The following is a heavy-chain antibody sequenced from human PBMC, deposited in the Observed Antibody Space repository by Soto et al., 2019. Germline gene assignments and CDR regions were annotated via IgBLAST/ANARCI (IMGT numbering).Heavy chain of an antibody. D-gene: IGHD1-1*01. CDR3: VRDGTKTLRDWLDP. Sequence: SETLSLTCTVSGASIISDGYYWTWIRQHPGKGLEWLGYIHYSGGATYSPSYNPSLKSRIAISVDISKSLFSLKLTSVSAADTAVYYCVRDGTKTLRDWLDPWGQGISVTVSS. CDR1: GASIISDGYY. V-gene: IGHV4-31*03. CDR2: IHYSGGATYSP. J-gene: IGHJ5*02.